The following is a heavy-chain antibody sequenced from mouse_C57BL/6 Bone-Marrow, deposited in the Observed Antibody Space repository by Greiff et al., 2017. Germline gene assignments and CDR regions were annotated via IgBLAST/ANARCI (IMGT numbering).Heavy chain of an antibody. J-gene: IGHJ3*01. CDR2: ISSGSSTI. Sequence: EVKLMESGGGLVKPGGSLKLSCAASGFTFSDYGMHWVRQAPEKGLEWVAYISSGSSTIYYADTVKGRFTISRDNAKNTLFLQMSSLRSEDTAMYYCARGTPAWFDYWGQGTLVTVSA. CDR3: ARGTPAWFDY. CDR1: GFTFSDYG. V-gene: IGHV5-17*01. D-gene: IGHD3-3*01.